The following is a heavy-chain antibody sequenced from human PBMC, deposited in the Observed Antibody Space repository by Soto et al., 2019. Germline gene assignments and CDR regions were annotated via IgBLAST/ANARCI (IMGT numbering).Heavy chain of an antibody. CDR3: ARAPAQSCYNSGIDY. J-gene: IGHJ4*02. CDR1: GGSISSGGYY. V-gene: IGHV4-31*03. CDR2: IYYSGST. D-gene: IGHD3-10*01. Sequence: SETLSLTCTVSGGSISSGGYYWSWIRQHPGKGLEWIGYIYYSGSTYYNPSLKSRVTISVDTSKNQFSLKLSSVTAADTAVYYCARAPAQSCYNSGIDYWGQRTPVTVSS.